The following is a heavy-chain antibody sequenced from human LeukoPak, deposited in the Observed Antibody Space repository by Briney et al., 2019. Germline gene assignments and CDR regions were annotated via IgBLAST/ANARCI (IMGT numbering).Heavy chain of an antibody. CDR2: IIPIFGTA. CDR3: ARDTGILEWLPPDRYYYYYYMDV. V-gene: IGHV1-69*05. Sequence: GASVMVSCKASGGTFSSYAISWVRQAPGQGLEWMGRIIPIFGTANYAQKFQGRVTITTDESTSTAYMELSSLRSEDTAVYYCARDTGILEWLPPDRYYYYYYMDVWGKGTTVTVSS. D-gene: IGHD3-3*01. J-gene: IGHJ6*03. CDR1: GGTFSSYA.